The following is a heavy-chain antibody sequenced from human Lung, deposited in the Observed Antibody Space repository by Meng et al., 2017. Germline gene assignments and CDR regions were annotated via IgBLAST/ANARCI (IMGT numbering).Heavy chain of an antibody. CDR2: INTNTGNP. V-gene: IGHV7-4-1*02. CDR3: AREYDSSGYGN. CDR1: GYTFTGSG. D-gene: IGHD3-22*01. Sequence: QVQPVQSGSELKKPGASVKVSCKASGYTFTGSGMNWVRQAPGQGLEWMGWINTNTGNPTYAQGFTGRFVFSLDTSVSTVYLQISSLKAKDTAVYYCAREYDSSGYGNWGQGTLVTVSS. J-gene: IGHJ4*02.